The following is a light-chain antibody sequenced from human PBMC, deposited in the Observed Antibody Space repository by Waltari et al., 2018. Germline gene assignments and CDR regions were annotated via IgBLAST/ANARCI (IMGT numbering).Light chain of an antibody. J-gene: IGLJ3*02. V-gene: IGLV2-8*01. CDR1: SRDVGGYNY. CDR3: TSYTGSNLV. Sequence: QSALTQPPSASGSLGQSVTISCTGTSRDVGGYNYVSWYQHHPGKGPKLLIYEVTKRPSGVPDRVSGSRSGNTASLTVSGLQAEDEADYYCTSYTGSNLVFGGGTKLTVL. CDR2: EVT.